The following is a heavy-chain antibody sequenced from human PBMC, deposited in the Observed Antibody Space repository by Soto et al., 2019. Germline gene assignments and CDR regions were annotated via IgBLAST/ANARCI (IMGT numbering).Heavy chain of an antibody. V-gene: IGHV1-2*02. D-gene: IGHD4-17*01. CDR3: ARGGTYGNWYFDL. CDR1: GYTFTGYY. CDR2: INPNSGGT. J-gene: IGHJ2*01. Sequence: ASVKVSCKASGYTFTGYYMHWVRQAPGQGLEWMGWINPNSGGTNYAQKFQGRVTMTRDTSISTAYMELGRLRSDDTAVYYCARGGTYGNWYFDLWGRGTLVTVSS.